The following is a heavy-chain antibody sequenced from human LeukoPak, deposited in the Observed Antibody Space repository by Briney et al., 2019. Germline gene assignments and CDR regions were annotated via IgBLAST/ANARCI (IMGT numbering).Heavy chain of an antibody. J-gene: IGHJ4*02. D-gene: IGHD5-24*01. Sequence: GGXXRLSCAASGFTFSSYGMHWVRQAPGKGLEWVAFIRYDGSNKYYADSVKGRFTISRDNSKNTLYLQMNSLRAEDTAVYYCAKDLGDGYASDYWGQGTLVTVSS. CDR3: AKDLGDGYASDY. V-gene: IGHV3-30*02. CDR2: IRYDGSNK. CDR1: GFTFSSYG.